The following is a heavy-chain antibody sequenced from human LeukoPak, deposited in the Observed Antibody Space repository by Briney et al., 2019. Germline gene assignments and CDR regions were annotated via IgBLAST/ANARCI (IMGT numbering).Heavy chain of an antibody. Sequence: RSETLSLTCTVSGGSISSSSYYWGWIRQPPGKELEWIGSIYYSGSTYYNPSLKSRVTISVDTSKNQFSLRLSSVTAADTAVYYCARMERFGVRAYYFDYWGQGTLVTVSS. J-gene: IGHJ4*02. V-gene: IGHV4-39*01. CDR2: IYYSGST. D-gene: IGHD3-10*01. CDR1: GGSISSSSYY. CDR3: ARMERFGVRAYYFDY.